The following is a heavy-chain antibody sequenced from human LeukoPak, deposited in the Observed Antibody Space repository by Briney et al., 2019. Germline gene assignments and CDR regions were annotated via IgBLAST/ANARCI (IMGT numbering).Heavy chain of an antibody. Sequence: GASVKVSCKASGGTFSSYAISWVRQAPGQGLEWMGYIIPDSGGADYDQRFQGRVTMTRDKSISTVYMELSSLRSDDTAVYYCSTEDKYCGGANCGKYWGQGTLVTVSS. D-gene: IGHD2-21*01. J-gene: IGHJ4*02. CDR3: STEDKYCGGANCGKY. CDR1: GGTFSSYA. CDR2: IIPDSGGA. V-gene: IGHV1-2*02.